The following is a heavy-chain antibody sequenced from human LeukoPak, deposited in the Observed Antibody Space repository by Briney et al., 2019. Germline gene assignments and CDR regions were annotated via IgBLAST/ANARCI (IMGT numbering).Heavy chain of an antibody. Sequence: SETLSLTCAVSGGSISSSNWWSWVRQPPGKGLEWIGEIYHSGSTNYNPSLKSRVTISVDTSKNQFSLKLSSVTAADTAVYYCARYFYGSGYYRDAFDIWGQGTMVTVSS. CDR1: GGSISSSNW. V-gene: IGHV4-4*02. D-gene: IGHD3-22*01. CDR2: IYHSGST. CDR3: ARYFYGSGYYRDAFDI. J-gene: IGHJ3*02.